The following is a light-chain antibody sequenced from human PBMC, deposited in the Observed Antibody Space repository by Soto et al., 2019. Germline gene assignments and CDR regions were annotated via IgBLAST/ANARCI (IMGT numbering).Light chain of an antibody. CDR2: DVS. J-gene: IGLJ2*01. V-gene: IGLV2-11*01. CDR1: SSDVGGYNY. CDR3: CSYAGSYTFVV. Sequence: QSALTQPRSVSGSPGQSVTISCTGTSSDVGGYNYVSWYQQHPGKAPKLMIYDVSKRPSGVPDRFSGSKSGNTASLTISGLQDDDEADYYCCSYAGSYTFVVFGGGTKLTVL.